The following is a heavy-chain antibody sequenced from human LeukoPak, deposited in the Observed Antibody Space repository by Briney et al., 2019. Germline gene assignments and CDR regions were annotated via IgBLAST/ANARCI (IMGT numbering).Heavy chain of an antibody. D-gene: IGHD6-19*01. V-gene: IGHV4-34*01. CDR1: GGSFSGYY. J-gene: IGHJ4*02. CDR2: INHSGST. Sequence: PSETLSLTCAVYGGSFSGYYWSWIRQPPGKGLEWIGEINHSGSTNYNPSLKSRVTISVDTSKNQFSLKLSSVTAADTAVYYCARDRVLAVAGSVYFDYWGQGALVTVSS. CDR3: ARDRVLAVAGSVYFDY.